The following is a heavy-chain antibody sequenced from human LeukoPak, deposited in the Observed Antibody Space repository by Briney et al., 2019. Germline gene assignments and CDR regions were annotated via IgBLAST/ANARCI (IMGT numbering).Heavy chain of an antibody. D-gene: IGHD5-24*01. CDR3: ARGLLDAYTHPAAFDI. Sequence: SETXSLTCTVSGGSISSYYWSWLRQPPGKGLEWIGYIYYSGSTNYNPSLKSRVTKSVEKSKNQFSLKRRECDAAGGAGYYCARGLLDAYTHPAAFDIWGQGTMVTVSS. CDR1: GGSISSYY. V-gene: IGHV4-59*01. J-gene: IGHJ3*02. CDR2: IYYSGST.